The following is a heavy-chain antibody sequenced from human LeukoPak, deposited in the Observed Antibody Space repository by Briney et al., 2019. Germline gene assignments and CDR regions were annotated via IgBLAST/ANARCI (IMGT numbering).Heavy chain of an antibody. CDR1: GFTFSDFW. J-gene: IGHJ3*02. Sequence: SGGSLRLSCAASGFTFSDFWMHWVRQAPGKGLVWVSRINTDGSSTRYADSVKGRFTISRDNAKNMLYLEMNSLRADDTAVFYCARGFHDAFDIWGQGTMVTVSS. V-gene: IGHV3-74*01. CDR2: INTDGSST. CDR3: ARGFHDAFDI.